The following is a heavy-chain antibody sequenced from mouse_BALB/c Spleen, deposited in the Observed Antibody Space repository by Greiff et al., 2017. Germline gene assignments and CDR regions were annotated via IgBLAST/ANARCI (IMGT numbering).Heavy chain of an antibody. CDR3: ASGGVSYYGYAEAAY. CDR2: ISSGGST. J-gene: IGHJ3*01. V-gene: IGHV5-6-5*01. CDR1: GFTFSSYA. Sequence: EVKVVESGGGLVKPGGSLKLSCAASGFTFSSYAMSWVRQTPEKRLEWVASISSGGSTYYPDSVKGRFTISRDNARNILYLQMSSLRSEDTAMYYGASGGVSYYGYAEAAYWGQGTLVTVSA. D-gene: IGHD1-2*01.